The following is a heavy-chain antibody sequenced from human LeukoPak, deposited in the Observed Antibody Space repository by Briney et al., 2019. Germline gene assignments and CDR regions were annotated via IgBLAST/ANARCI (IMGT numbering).Heavy chain of an antibody. CDR1: GFTFSSYA. J-gene: IGHJ5*02. D-gene: IGHD2-2*01. V-gene: IGHV3-21*01. CDR3: ARGGSYCSSTSCYHWFDP. Sequence: GGSLRLSCAASGFTFSSYAMSWVRQAPGKGLEWVSSISSSSSYIYYADSVKGRFTISRDNAKNSLYLQVNSLRAEDTAVYYCARGGSYCSSTSCYHWFDPWGQGTLVTVSS. CDR2: ISSSSSYI.